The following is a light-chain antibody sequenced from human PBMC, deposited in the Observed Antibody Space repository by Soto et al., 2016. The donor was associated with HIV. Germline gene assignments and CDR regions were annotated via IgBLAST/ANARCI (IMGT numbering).Light chain of an antibody. CDR2: DDS. J-gene: IGLJ3*02. Sequence: SYELTQPSSVSVAPGKTARITCGGNNIRSKSVHWYRQKPGQAPVLVVHDDSGRPSGIPERYSGSNSGNTATLTITRVEVGDEADYYCQVWDSSNYHWVFGGGTKMTVL. CDR1: NIRSKS. CDR3: QVWDSSNYHWV. V-gene: IGLV3-21*03.